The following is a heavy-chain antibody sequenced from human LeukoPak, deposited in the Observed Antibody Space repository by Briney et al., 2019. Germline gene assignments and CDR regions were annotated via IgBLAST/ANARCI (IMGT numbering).Heavy chain of an antibody. J-gene: IGHJ6*02. D-gene: IGHD2-2*01. CDR1: GFTFSSYA. CDR2: ISYDGSNK. V-gene: IGHV3-30-3*01. CDR3: ARWASSTANSLWNRYYYGMDV. Sequence: GGSLRLSCAASGFTFSSYAMHWVRQAPGKGLEWVAVISYDGSNKYYADSVKGRFTISRDNSKNTLYLQMNSLRAEDTAVYYCARWASSTANSLWNRYYYGMDVWGQGTTVTVSS.